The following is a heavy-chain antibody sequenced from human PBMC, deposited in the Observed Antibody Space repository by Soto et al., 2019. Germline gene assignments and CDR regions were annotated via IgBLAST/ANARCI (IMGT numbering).Heavy chain of an antibody. CDR1: GDSVTNRNFF. V-gene: IGHV4-39*01. CDR2: IYYNGVT. J-gene: IGHJ3*02. D-gene: IGHD3-10*01. Sequence: QVQLQESGPGLVKPSETVSLTCTVSGDSVTNRNFFWAWIRQSPGKGLEWIGTIYYNGVTYYNPSLRGGLTISVDTCKSQYSLKLNSVTAADTAMYYCARQKDSGRWTFAIWGRGTMVTVS. CDR3: ARQKDSGRWTFAI.